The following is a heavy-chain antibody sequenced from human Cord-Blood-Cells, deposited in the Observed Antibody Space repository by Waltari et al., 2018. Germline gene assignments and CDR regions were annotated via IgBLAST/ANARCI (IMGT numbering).Heavy chain of an antibody. Sequence: QVQLVESGGGVVQPGRSLRLSCAASGFTLSSYAMHWVREAPGKGLEWVAGISYDGSNKYYADSVKGRFTISRDNSKNTLYLQMNSLRAEDTAVYYCARGDVGPGAFDIWGQGTMVTVSS. CDR1: GFTLSSYA. J-gene: IGHJ3*02. CDR2: ISYDGSNK. V-gene: IGHV3-30-3*01. D-gene: IGHD3-16*01. CDR3: ARGDVGPGAFDI.